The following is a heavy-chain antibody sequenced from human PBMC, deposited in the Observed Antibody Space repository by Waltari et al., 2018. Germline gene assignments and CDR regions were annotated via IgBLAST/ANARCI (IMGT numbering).Heavy chain of an antibody. V-gene: IGHV1-2*06. CDR1: GYTFTGYY. CDR3: ATIQSPLFDY. Sequence: QVQLVQSRAAVKKPGASVKVSCKACGYTFTGYYMLRVRQAPGQGLEWMGRINPNSGGTNYAQKFQGRVTMTRDTSISTAYMELSRLRSDDTAVYYCATIQSPLFDYWGQGTLVTVSS. J-gene: IGHJ4*02. CDR2: INPNSGGT.